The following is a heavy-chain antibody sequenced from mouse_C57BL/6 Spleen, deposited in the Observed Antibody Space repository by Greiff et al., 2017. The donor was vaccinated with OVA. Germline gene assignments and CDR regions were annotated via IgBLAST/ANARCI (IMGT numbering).Heavy chain of an antibody. CDR1: GYTFTSYW. CDR3: ARSATVVPFDY. D-gene: IGHD1-1*01. J-gene: IGHJ2*01. Sequence: QVHVKQSGAELAKPGASVKLSCKASGYTFTSYWMHWVKQRPGQGLEWIGYINPSSGYTKYNQKFKDKATLTADKSSSTAYMQLSSLTYEDSAVYYCARSATVVPFDYWGQGTTLTVSS. CDR2: INPSSGYT. V-gene: IGHV1-7*01.